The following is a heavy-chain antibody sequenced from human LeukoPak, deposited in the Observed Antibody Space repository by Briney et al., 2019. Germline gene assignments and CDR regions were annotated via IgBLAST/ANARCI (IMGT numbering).Heavy chain of an antibody. Sequence: SETLSLTCSVSGASITSTSHYWAWIRQPPGKGLEWIGSIYSSGSTYYNPSLKSRVTISVDTSKNQFSLKLSSVTAADTAVYYCARHSSMTYDYWGQGTLVTVSS. V-gene: IGHV4-39*01. CDR3: ARHSSMTYDY. CDR1: GASITSTSHY. CDR2: IYSSGST. J-gene: IGHJ4*02.